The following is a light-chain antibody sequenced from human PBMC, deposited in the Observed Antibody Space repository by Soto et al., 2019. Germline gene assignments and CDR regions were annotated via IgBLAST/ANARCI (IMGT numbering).Light chain of an antibody. CDR3: QHYGSSPLT. CDR2: GAS. Sequence: EIVLTQSPGTLSLSPGERATLSCRASQSVTSTYLAWYQQKPGQAPRLLIYGASNRATGIPDRFTGSGSRTDFTLTISILEPEDFAVYYCQHYGSSPLTFGGGTKVEIK. J-gene: IGKJ4*01. CDR1: QSVTSTY. V-gene: IGKV3-20*01.